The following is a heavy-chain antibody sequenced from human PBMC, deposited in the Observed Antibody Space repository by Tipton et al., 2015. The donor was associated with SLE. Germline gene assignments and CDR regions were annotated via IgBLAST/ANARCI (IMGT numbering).Heavy chain of an antibody. D-gene: IGHD5-24*01. CDR2: IRSKAYGGTT. J-gene: IGHJ1*01. CDR1: GFTFGDYT. CDR3: IRLRDGYIPRIDDFLH. V-gene: IGHV3-49*04. Sequence: SLRLSCTASGFTFGDYTMSWVRQAPGKGLEWVGFIRSKAYGGTTDFAASVKGRFTISRDDSKSIASLQMNSLKTEDTAVYYCIRLRDGYIPRIDDFLHWGQGTLVTVSS.